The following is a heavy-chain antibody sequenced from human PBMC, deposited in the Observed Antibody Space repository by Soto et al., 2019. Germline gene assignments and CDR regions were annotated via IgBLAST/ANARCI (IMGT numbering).Heavy chain of an antibody. CDR3: ARVRYYYDSSGYYPGGFDY. V-gene: IGHV1-18*01. Sequence: ASVKVSCKASGYTFTSYGISWVRQAPGQGLEWMGWISAYNGNTNYAQKLQGRVTMTTDTSTSTAYMELRSLRSDDTAVYYCARVRYYYDSSGYYPGGFDYWGQGTLVTVSS. CDR1: GYTFTSYG. J-gene: IGHJ4*02. CDR2: ISAYNGNT. D-gene: IGHD3-22*01.